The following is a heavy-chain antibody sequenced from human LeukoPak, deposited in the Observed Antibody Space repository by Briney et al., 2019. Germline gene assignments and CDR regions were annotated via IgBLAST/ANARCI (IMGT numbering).Heavy chain of an antibody. V-gene: IGHV3-49*04. CDR3: TRGLVGVDYYYYYYYMDV. J-gene: IGHJ6*03. CDR1: GFTFGDYA. CDR2: IRSNAYGGTT. Sequence: GGSLRLSCTASGFTFGDYAMSWVRQAPGKGLEGVGSIRSNAYGGTTEYAASVKGRFTISRDDSKSIAYLQMNSLKTEDTAVYYCTRGLVGVDYYYYYYYMDVWGKGTTVTVSS. D-gene: IGHD1-26*01.